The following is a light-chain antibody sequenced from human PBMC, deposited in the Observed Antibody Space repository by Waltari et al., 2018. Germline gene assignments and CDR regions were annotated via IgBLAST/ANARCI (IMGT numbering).Light chain of an antibody. J-gene: IGLJ2*01. Sequence: QAVVTQEPSLTVSPGGPVTLPCASSTGPVTRGHYPYCFQQKPGQAPRTLIYATSNKHSWTPVRFSGSLLGGKAALTLSGAQPEDEADYYCLISFGGAEEIFGGGTKLTVL. CDR2: ATS. CDR1: TGPVTRGHY. CDR3: LISFGGAEEI. V-gene: IGLV7-46*01.